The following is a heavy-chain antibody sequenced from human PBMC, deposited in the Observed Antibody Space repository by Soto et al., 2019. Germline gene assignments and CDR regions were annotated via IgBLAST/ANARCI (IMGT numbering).Heavy chain of an antibody. CDR2: ARNKANSYTT. V-gene: IGHV3-72*01. Sequence: EVQLVESGGGLVQPGGSLRLSCAASGFTFSDHYMDWVRQAPGKGLEWVGRARNKANSYTTEYAASVKGRFAISRDDSKNSLYLQMTSLKIEDTAVYYCTRADYVSGSLWGPRYNHGMDVWGQGTTVTVSS. CDR1: GFTFSDHY. D-gene: IGHD3-16*01. CDR3: TRADYVSGSLWGPRYNHGMDV. J-gene: IGHJ6*02.